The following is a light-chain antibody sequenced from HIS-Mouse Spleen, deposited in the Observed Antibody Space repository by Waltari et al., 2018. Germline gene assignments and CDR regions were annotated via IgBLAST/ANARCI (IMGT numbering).Light chain of an antibody. CDR1: KLGDKY. CDR2: DDS. J-gene: IGLJ3*02. CDR3: QVWDSSSDHWV. V-gene: IGLV3-1*01. Sequence: SYELTQPPSVSVSPGQTASITCSGDKLGDKYACWYQQKPGQSPLLGVYDDSDRPSGIPERFSGPNSGNTATLTISRVEAGDEADYYCQVWDSSSDHWVFGGGTKLTVL.